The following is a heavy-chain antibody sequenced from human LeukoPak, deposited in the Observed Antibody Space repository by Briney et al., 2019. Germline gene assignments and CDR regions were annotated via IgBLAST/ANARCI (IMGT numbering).Heavy chain of an antibody. D-gene: IGHD6-6*01. CDR1: GYSFTSYW. J-gene: IGHJ6*03. V-gene: IGHV5-51*01. Sequence: AGESLKISCKGSGYSFTSYWIGWVRQMPGKGLEWMGIIYPGDSDTRYSPSFQGQVTISADKSISTAYLQWSSLKASDTAVYYCARHSIAARRLNYMDVWGKGTTVTVSS. CDR2: IYPGDSDT. CDR3: ARHSIAARRLNYMDV.